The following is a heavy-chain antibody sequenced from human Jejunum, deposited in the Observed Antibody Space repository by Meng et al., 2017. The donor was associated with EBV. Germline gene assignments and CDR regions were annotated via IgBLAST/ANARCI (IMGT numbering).Heavy chain of an antibody. Sequence: QLKGPGPGLVKPSETLSLTCTGSGGSVNMVNGYWSWIRQPPGKGLEWIGDIYYSGSTNYIPSLKSRVTISLDTSKNQFSLKLSSVTAADTAVYYCAGLRYSGYDRAFDYWGQGALVTVSS. CDR1: GGSVNMVNGY. CDR3: AGLRYSGYDRAFDY. D-gene: IGHD5-12*01. V-gene: IGHV4-61*01. CDR2: IYYSGST. J-gene: IGHJ4*02.